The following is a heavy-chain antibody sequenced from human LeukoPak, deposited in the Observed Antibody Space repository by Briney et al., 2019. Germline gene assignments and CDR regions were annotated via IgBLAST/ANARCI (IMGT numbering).Heavy chain of an antibody. V-gene: IGHV4-61*02. CDR3: ARRARRGWLQFSRDFDY. CDR2: IYSSGST. Sequence: PSETLSLTCTVSGGSISSGTYYWSWIRQPAGKGLEWIGRIYSSGSTNCNPSLKSRVTISVDTSKNQFSLKLSSVTAADTAVYYCARRARRGWLQFSRDFDYWGQGTLVTVSS. J-gene: IGHJ4*02. D-gene: IGHD5-24*01. CDR1: GGSISSGTYY.